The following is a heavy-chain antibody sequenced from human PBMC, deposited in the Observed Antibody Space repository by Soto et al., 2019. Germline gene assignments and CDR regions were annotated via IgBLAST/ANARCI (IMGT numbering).Heavy chain of an antibody. J-gene: IGHJ4*02. CDR1: GFTFSSYE. Sequence: PGGSLRLSCAASGFTFSSYEMNWVRQAPGKGLEWVSYISSSGSTIYYADSVKGRFTISRDNAKNSLYLQMNSLRAEDTAVYYCARDRGGTRDFDYWGQGTLVTVS. D-gene: IGHD3-10*01. CDR3: ARDRGGTRDFDY. V-gene: IGHV3-48*03. CDR2: ISSSGSTI.